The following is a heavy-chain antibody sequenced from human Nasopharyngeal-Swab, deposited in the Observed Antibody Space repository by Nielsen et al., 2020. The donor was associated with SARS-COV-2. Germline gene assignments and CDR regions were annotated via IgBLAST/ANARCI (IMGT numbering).Heavy chain of an antibody. J-gene: IGHJ4*02. D-gene: IGHD4-17*01. V-gene: IGHV3-11*01. CDR3: AKLTDYGDYYFDY. Sequence: GESLKISCAASGFTFTDYYMTWIRQAPGEGLEWVSYISGGGTTMYYADSVKGRFTISRDNAKNSLYLQMNSLRAEDTALYYCAKLTDYGDYYFDYWGQGTLVTVSS. CDR2: ISGGGTTM. CDR1: GFTFTDYY.